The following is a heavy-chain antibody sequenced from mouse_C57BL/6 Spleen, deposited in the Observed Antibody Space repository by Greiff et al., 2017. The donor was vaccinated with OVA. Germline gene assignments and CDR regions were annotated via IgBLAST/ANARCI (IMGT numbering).Heavy chain of an antibody. CDR1: GYTFTSYW. Sequence: QVQLQQPGAELVRPGSSVKLSCKASGYTFTSYWMHWVKQRPIQGLEWIGNIDPSDSETHYNQKFKDKATLTVDKSSSTAYMQLSSLTSEDSAVYYCARMSGTIYYDYDDAPMDYWGQGTSVTVSS. V-gene: IGHV1-52*01. CDR2: IDPSDSET. J-gene: IGHJ4*01. D-gene: IGHD2-4*01. CDR3: ARMSGTIYYDYDDAPMDY.